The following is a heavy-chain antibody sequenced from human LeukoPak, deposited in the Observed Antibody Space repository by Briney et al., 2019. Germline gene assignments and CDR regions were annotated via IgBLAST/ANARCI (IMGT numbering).Heavy chain of an antibody. D-gene: IGHD2-21*02. CDR1: GFTFSSYS. V-gene: IGHV3-21*01. CDR2: ISSSSSYI. J-gene: IGHJ3*02. CDR3: ASRVVTATFDAFDI. Sequence: GGSLRLPCAASGFTFSSYSMNWVRQAPGKGLEWVSSISSSSSYIYYADSVKGRFTISRDNAKNSLYLQMNSLRAEDTAVYYCASRVVTATFDAFDIWGQGTMVTVSS.